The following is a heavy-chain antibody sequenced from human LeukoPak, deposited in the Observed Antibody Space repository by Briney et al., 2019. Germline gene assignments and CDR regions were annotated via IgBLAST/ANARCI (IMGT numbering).Heavy chain of an antibody. CDR3: ARGSGDYGDYGYFDY. Sequence: SETLSLTCSVSGDSMNGYYWRWIRQPPGKGLEWIGCIYYSGSTNYNPSLKSRVSISVDTSKNQFSLKLSSVTAADTAVYYCARGSGDYGDYGYFDYWGQGTLVTVSS. J-gene: IGHJ4*02. CDR2: IYYSGST. V-gene: IGHV4-59*01. CDR1: GDSMNGYY. D-gene: IGHD4-17*01.